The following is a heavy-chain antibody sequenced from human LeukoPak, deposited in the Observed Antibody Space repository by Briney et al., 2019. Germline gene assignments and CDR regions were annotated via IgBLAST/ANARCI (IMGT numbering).Heavy chain of an antibody. J-gene: IGHJ4*02. CDR1: GFTFDDYA. CDR2: ITGDGGGT. Sequence: GSLRLSCAASGFTFDDYAMHWVRQAPGKGLEWVSFITGDGGGTYYADSVKGRFTISRDNSRHSLYLLMNSLRTEDTAFYYCARDKETSGWLNWGQGTLVTVSS. D-gene: IGHD6-19*01. V-gene: IGHV3-43*02. CDR3: ARDKETSGWLN.